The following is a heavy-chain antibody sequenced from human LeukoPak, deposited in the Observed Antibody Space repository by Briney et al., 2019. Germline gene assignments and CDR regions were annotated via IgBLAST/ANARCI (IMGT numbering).Heavy chain of an antibody. CDR3: ATGITMVRGGIFDY. Sequence: SETLSLTCAVYGGSFSGYYWSWIRQPPGKGLEWIGEINHSGSTNYNPSLKSRVTISVDTSKNQFSLKLSSVTAADTAVYYCATGITMVRGGIFDYWGQGTLVTVSS. V-gene: IGHV4-34*01. CDR2: INHSGST. D-gene: IGHD3-10*01. CDR1: GGSFSGYY. J-gene: IGHJ4*02.